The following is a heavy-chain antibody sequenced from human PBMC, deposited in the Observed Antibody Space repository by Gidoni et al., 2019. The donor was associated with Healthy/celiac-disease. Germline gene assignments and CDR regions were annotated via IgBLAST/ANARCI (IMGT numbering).Heavy chain of an antibody. CDR1: GFPFSSYA. Sequence: EVQLLESGGGLVQPGGSLRLSCAASGFPFSSYAMSWVHQAPGKGREWVSAISGSGGSTYYADSVKGRFTISRDNSKNTLYLQMNSLRAEDTAVYYCAKEGFSTFHAFDIWGQGTMVTVSS. CDR3: AKEGFSTFHAFDI. D-gene: IGHD2-2*01. J-gene: IGHJ3*02. V-gene: IGHV3-23*01. CDR2: ISGSGGST.